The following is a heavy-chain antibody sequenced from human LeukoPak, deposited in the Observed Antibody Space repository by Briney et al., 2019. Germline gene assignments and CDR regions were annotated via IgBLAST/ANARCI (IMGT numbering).Heavy chain of an antibody. J-gene: IGHJ4*02. CDR3: AREWWEAARPGWATLDY. CDR1: GYTFTSYY. Sequence: ASVKVSCKASGYTFTSYYMHWVRQAPGQGLEWMGIINPSGGSTSYAQKFQGRVTMTRDMSTSTVYMELSSLRSEDTAVYYCAREWWEAARPGWATLDYWGQGTLVTVSS. D-gene: IGHD6-6*01. CDR2: INPSGGST. V-gene: IGHV1-46*01.